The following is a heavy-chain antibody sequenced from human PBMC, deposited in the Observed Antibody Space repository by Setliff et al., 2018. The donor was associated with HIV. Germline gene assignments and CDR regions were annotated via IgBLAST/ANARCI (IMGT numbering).Heavy chain of an antibody. CDR3: ARVRLYNTALDY. V-gene: IGHV3-23*01. Sequence: GALRLSCAASGFTFSSCAMSWVRQAPGKGLEWVLVISGSGASTYYADSVKGRFTLSRDTSKNTLFLQMNSLRPEDAAVYYCARVRLYNTALDYWGQGTLVTVSS. D-gene: IGHD3-3*01. CDR2: ISGSGAST. J-gene: IGHJ4*02. CDR1: GFTFSSCA.